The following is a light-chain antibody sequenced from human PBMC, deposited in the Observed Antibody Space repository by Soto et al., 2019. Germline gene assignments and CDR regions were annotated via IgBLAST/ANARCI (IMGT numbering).Light chain of an antibody. CDR1: QSVSSY. J-gene: IGKJ5*01. CDR2: DAS. Sequence: EIVLTQSPATLSLSPGERATLSCRASQSVSSYLAWYQQKPGQXPXXLIYDASNRATGIPARFSGSGSGTEFTLTISSLEPEYFAVDYCQQRSNWQTFGQGTRLEIK. CDR3: QQRSNWQT. V-gene: IGKV3-11*01.